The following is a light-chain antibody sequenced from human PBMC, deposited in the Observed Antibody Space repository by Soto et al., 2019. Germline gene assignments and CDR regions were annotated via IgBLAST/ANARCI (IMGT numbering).Light chain of an antibody. J-gene: IGLJ1*01. CDR1: KNDIGVYYF. V-gene: IGLV2-8*01. CDR3: KSYAASNPNV. Sequence: QSVLTQPPSASGSPGQSVTISCTGTKNDIGVYYFVSWYQHHPGKAPRLIIYEVVQRPSGVPDRFSGSKSGNTAYLTVHGIQAADEADYFCKSYAASNPNVFARATKATVL. CDR2: EVV.